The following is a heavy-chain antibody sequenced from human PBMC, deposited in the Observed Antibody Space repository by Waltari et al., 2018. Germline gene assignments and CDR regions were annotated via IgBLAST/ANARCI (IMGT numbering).Heavy chain of an antibody. Sequence: EVQLVESGGGLIQPGGSLRLSCAASGFTVSSNYMSWVRQAPGKGLDWVSVIYSGGSTYYTDSVKGRVTISRDNAKNTLYLQMNSLRAEDTAVYYCAKGSGGSCYSTVDYWGQGTLVTVSS. CDR3: AKGSGGSCYSTVDY. CDR1: GFTVSSNY. D-gene: IGHD2-15*01. V-gene: IGHV3-53*01. J-gene: IGHJ4*02. CDR2: IYSGGST.